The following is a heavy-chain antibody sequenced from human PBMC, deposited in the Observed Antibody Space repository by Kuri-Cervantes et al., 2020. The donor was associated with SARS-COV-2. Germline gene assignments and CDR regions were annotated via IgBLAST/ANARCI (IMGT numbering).Heavy chain of an antibody. V-gene: IGHV1-69*05. Sequence: SVKVSCKASGGTFSSYAISWVRQAPGQGLEWMGGIIPIFGTANYAQKFQGRVTITTDESTSTAYMELSSLRAEDTAVYYCARVFRGGSYYYYYYMDVWGKGTTVTVSS. J-gene: IGHJ6*03. CDR3: ARVFRGGSYYYYYYMDV. CDR1: GGTFSSYA. D-gene: IGHD1-26*01. CDR2: IIPIFGTA.